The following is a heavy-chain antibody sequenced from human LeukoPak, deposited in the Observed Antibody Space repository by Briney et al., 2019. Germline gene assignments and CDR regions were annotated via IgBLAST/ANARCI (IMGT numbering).Heavy chain of an antibody. J-gene: IGHJ6*03. D-gene: IGHD6-13*01. V-gene: IGHV3-11*04. Sequence: KSGGSLRLSCAASGFTFRDYYMSWIRQAPGKGLEWVSYISSSGSITYYADSVKGRFTISRDNTKNSLYLQMNSLRAKDTAVYYCARVGSSSWYGSPYFYYCMDVWGKGTTVTVSS. CDR1: GFTFRDYY. CDR2: ISSSGSIT. CDR3: ARVGSSSWYGSPYFYYCMDV.